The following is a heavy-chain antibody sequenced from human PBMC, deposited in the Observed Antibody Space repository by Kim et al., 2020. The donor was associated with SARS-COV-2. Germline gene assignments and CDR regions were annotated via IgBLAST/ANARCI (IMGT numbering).Heavy chain of an antibody. J-gene: IGHJ6*02. Sequence: SYAQKFQGRVTMTRDTSTSTVYMELSSLRSEDTAVYYCAGAVYGSGPLDVWGQGTTVTVSS. D-gene: IGHD3-10*01. V-gene: IGHV1-46*01. CDR3: AGAVYGSGPLDV.